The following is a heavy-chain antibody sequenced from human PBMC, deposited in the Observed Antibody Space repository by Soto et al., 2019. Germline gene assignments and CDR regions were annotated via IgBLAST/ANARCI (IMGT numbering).Heavy chain of an antibody. CDR1: GFTFYG. CDR2: IWSDGNNK. V-gene: IGHV3-33*01. J-gene: IGHJ4*02. D-gene: IGHD4-17*01. CDR3: AINMDPMTTVAEIGY. Sequence: QVQLVESGGGVVQPGTSLRLSCAASGFTFYGMHWFRQAPGKGLEWVALIWSDGNNKYYADSVKGRFTIYRDNFKNTLYLQMNSLRAEDTAVYYCAINMDPMTTVAEIGYWGQGTLVTVSS.